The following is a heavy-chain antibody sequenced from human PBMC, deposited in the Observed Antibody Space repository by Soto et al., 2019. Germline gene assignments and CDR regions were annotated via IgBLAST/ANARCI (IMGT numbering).Heavy chain of an antibody. D-gene: IGHD6-19*01. J-gene: IGHJ4*02. CDR1: GFTFSSYG. CDR3: ARDRYSSGWYDLDY. Sequence: QVQLVESGGGVVQPGRSLRLSCAASGFTFSSYGMHWVRQAPGKGLEWVAVIWDDGSNKYYADSVKGRFTISRDNSENTLYLQMNSLRAEDTAVYYCARDRYSSGWYDLDYWGQGTLVTVSS. CDR2: IWDDGSNK. V-gene: IGHV3-33*01.